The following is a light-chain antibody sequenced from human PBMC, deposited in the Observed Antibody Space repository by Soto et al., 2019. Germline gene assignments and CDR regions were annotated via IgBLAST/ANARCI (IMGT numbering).Light chain of an antibody. J-gene: IGLJ1*01. CDR3: QSYDSSLSEGV. CDR1: SSNIGAGYD. V-gene: IGLV1-40*01. CDR2: GNS. Sequence: QSVLTQPPSVSGAPGQMVTISCTGSSSNIGAGYDVHWYQQLPGTAPKLLIYGNSNRPSGVPDRFSGSKSGTSASLAITGLQAEDGADYYCQSYDSSLSEGVFGTGTKVTVL.